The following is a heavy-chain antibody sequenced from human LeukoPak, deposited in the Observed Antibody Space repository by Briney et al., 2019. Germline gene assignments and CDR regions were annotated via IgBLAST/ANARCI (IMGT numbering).Heavy chain of an antibody. D-gene: IGHD3-16*02. V-gene: IGHV4-39*07. CDR1: GGSINSTTYY. CDR2: IYYSGST. J-gene: IGHJ5*02. Sequence: TSETLSLTCTVSGGSINSTTYYWAWIRQPPGKGLEWIGSIYYSGSTYYNPSLKSRVTMSLDTPQNQFSLKVTSMNAADTAVYYCATYDFISGSYRSTRFDPWGQGTLVTVSS. CDR3: ATYDFISGSYRSTRFDP.